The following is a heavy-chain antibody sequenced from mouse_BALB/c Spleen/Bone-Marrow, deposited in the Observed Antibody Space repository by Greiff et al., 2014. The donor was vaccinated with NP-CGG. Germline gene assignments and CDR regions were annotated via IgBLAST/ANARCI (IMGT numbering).Heavy chain of an antibody. D-gene: IGHD2-4*01. CDR2: IWGDGST. J-gene: IGHJ4*01. CDR1: GFSLTGYG. CDR3: AREGDYTLYAMDY. Sequence: QVQLQQSGSGLVAPSQSLSITYTDSGFSLTGYGVNWVRQPPGKGLEWLGMIWGDGSTDYNSALKSRLSISKDNSKSQVFLKMNSLQTDDTARYYCAREGDYTLYAMDYWGQGPSVTVPS. V-gene: IGHV2-6-7*01.